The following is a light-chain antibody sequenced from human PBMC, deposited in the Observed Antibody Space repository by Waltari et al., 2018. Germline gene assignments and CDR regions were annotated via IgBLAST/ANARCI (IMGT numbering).Light chain of an antibody. J-gene: IGLJ3*02. V-gene: IGLV1-47*01. CDR3: AVWDDSLSGWA. CDR1: DLTIGRWT. CDR2: RNV. Sequence: QSVLTQSPSISGTPGQTVSISCSGTDLTIGRWTVFWFQHIPGVAPRLLIYRNVQRPSGIPDRFSGSKSGTSVSLTIASLRSEDDGDYHCAVWDDSLSGWAFGGGTRLTVL.